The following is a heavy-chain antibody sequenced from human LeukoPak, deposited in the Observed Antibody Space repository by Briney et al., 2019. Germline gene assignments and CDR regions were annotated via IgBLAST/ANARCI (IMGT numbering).Heavy chain of an antibody. Sequence: ASVKVSCKASGYTFTSYGISWVRQAPGQGLEWMGWISAYNGNTNYAQKLQGRATMTTDTSTSTAYMELRSLRSDDTAVYYCARVPDIVLMVYAIPGDGGGWYYGMDVWGQGTTVTVSS. V-gene: IGHV1-18*01. D-gene: IGHD2-8*01. J-gene: IGHJ6*02. CDR1: GYTFTSYG. CDR2: ISAYNGNT. CDR3: ARVPDIVLMVYAIPGDGGGWYYGMDV.